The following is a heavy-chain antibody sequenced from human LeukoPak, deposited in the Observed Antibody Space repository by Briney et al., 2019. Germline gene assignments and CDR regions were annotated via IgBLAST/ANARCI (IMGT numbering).Heavy chain of an antibody. CDR3: ARDQNSSGWYPFYYYYYMDV. CDR1: GGTFSSYA. J-gene: IGHJ6*03. CDR2: VIPIFGRG. Sequence: SVKLSCKASGGTFSSYAISWVRQAPGQGLKWLGGVIPIFGRGNYAQKFQGRVTITADKSTSTAYMELSSLRSEDTAVYYCARDQNSSGWYPFYYYYYMDVWGKGTTVTVSS. D-gene: IGHD6-19*01. V-gene: IGHV1-69*06.